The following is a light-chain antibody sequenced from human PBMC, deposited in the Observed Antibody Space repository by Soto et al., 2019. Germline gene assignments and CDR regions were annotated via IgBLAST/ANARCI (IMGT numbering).Light chain of an antibody. CDR1: IIGSKS. J-gene: IGLJ1*01. V-gene: IGLV3-21*02. Sequence: SSELTQPPSVSVAPGQTARITCGRNIIGSKSVHWYQQKPGQAPVLVVYDDSDRPSGIPERFSGSNSGITATLTISRVEAGDEADYYCQVWHSSSDHYVFGTGTKVTV. CDR3: QVWHSSSDHYV. CDR2: DDS.